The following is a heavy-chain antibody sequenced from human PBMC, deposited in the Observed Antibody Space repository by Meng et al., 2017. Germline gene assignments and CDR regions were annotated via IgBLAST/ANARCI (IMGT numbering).Heavy chain of an antibody. CDR1: GYTLTSYA. CDR2: IDTKTGNP. V-gene: IGHV7-4-1*02. D-gene: IGHD2-2*01. J-gene: IGHJ5*01. Sequence: QRVQSGSDLRKPGASVKVSCKASGYTLTSYAINWLRQAPGQGLQWMGWIDTKTGNPTYVPGFTGRLVFSLDTSVSTAYLQISGLKADDTAVYYCTRDGYSDCSRTSCFDSWGQGTLVTVSS. CDR3: TRDGYSDCSRTSCFDS.